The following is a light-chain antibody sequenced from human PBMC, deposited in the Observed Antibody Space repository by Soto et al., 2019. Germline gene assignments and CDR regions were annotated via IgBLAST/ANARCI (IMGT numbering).Light chain of an antibody. CDR2: DVS. Sequence: QSVLTQPRSVSGSPGQSVTISCTGTSRDVGGYNYVSWYQQHPGKAPKLMIYDVSERPSGVPDRFSGSKSGNTASLTISGLQAEDEADYYCGSYRITTAVFGTGTKVTVL. V-gene: IGLV2-11*01. J-gene: IGLJ1*01. CDR1: SRDVGGYNY. CDR3: GSYRITTAV.